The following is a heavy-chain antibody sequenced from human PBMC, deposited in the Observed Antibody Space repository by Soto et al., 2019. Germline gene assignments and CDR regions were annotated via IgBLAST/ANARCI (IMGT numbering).Heavy chain of an antibody. Sequence: GGSLRLSCAASGFTFSSYGMHWVRQAPGKGLEWVAVISYDGSNKYYADSVKGRFTISRDNSKNTLYLQMNSLRAEDTAVYYCANWGWLVPVYGMDVWGQGTTVTVSS. J-gene: IGHJ6*02. CDR3: ANWGWLVPVYGMDV. D-gene: IGHD6-19*01. CDR1: GFTFSSYG. V-gene: IGHV3-30*18. CDR2: ISYDGSNK.